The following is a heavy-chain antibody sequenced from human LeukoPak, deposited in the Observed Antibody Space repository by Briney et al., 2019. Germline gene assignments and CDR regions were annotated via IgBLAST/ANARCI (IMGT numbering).Heavy chain of an antibody. CDR3: ERRDTGWNSFDY. D-gene: IGHD6-19*01. CDR2: IYYTGKN. J-gene: IGHJ4*02. CDR1: AGSINSHY. Sequence: PSETLSLTFAVSAGSINSHYWGWIRQPPGRGLQWIGDIYYTGKNNYNPSLKSRVTISLDTSKDHLSLNLTSVLAADTAIYYCERRDTGWNSFDYWGQGILVTVSS. V-gene: IGHV4-59*08.